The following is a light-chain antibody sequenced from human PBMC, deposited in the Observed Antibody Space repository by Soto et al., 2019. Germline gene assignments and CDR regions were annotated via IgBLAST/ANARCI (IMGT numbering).Light chain of an antibody. CDR3: QQYNSYSPT. Sequence: DIQITQSPSTLSSSVLYIFSVAFLASQSISSWLALYQQKPGKAPNLLIYDASSLQSGVPSRFSGSGSGTEFTLTISSLQPDDFATYYCQQYNSYSPTFGQGTKVDIK. V-gene: IGKV1-5*01. CDR2: DAS. CDR1: QSISSW. J-gene: IGKJ1*01.